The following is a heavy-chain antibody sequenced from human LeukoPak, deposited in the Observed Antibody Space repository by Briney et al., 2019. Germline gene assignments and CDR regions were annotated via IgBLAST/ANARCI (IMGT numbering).Heavy chain of an antibody. CDR3: ATAIIWFGVFDP. D-gene: IGHD3-10*01. Sequence: ASVKLSCKVSGYTYSELSMHWVRQAPGNPREWLGGFDPEDGETIYAQKFQGRVTMTDDTSTDTAYLELSSLRSEDTAVYYCATAIIWFGVFDPWGQGTLVTVSS. CDR2: FDPEDGET. CDR1: GYTYSELS. V-gene: IGHV1-24*01. J-gene: IGHJ5*02.